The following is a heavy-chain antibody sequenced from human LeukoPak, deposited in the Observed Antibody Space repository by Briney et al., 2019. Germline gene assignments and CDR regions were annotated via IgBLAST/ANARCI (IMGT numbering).Heavy chain of an antibody. CDR3: TTEVLRFLEWFEADYYYYYMDV. CDR2: IKSKTDGGTT. CDR1: GFTFSNAW. D-gene: IGHD3-3*01. J-gene: IGHJ6*03. Sequence: GGSLRLSCAASGFTFSNAWMSRVRQAPGKGLEWVGRIKSKTDGGTTDYDAPVKGRFTISRDDSKNTLYLQMNSLKTEDTAVYYCTTEVLRFLEWFEADYYYYYMDVWGKGTTVTVSS. V-gene: IGHV3-15*01.